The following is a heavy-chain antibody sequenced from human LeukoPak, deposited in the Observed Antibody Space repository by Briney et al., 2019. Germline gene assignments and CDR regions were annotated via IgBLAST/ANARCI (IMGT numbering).Heavy chain of an antibody. CDR2: ISGSGGST. CDR1: GFTFSSYW. J-gene: IGHJ4*02. D-gene: IGHD3-16*02. CDR3: AKRGEYDYVWGSYRLFDY. V-gene: IGHV3-23*01. Sequence: GGSLRLSCAASGFTFSSYWMHWVRQAPGKGLEWVSAISGSGGSTYYADSVKGRFTISRDNSKNTLYLQMNSLRAEDTAVYYCAKRGEYDYVWGSYRLFDYWGQGTLVTVSS.